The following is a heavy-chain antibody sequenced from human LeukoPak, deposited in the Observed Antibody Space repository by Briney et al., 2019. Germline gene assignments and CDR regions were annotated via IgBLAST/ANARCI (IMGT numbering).Heavy chain of an antibody. D-gene: IGHD1-14*01. V-gene: IGHV4-59*08. Sequence: PSETVSLTCSASGASTSDKYWSWIRQSPGRTLEWIGHIYNGRNTKYNPSLTSRVTISVDTSKNQFSLSLTSVTAADTAMYYCAQTTGRPGFHFWGPGAQLTVSS. CDR3: AQTTGRPGFHF. J-gene: IGHJ4*01. CDR1: GASTSDKY. CDR2: IYNGRNT.